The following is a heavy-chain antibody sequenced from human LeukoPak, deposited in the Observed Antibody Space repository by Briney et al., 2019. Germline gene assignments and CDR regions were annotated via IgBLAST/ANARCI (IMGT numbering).Heavy chain of an antibody. Sequence: PSETLSLTCTVSGGSISSYYWSWIRQPPGKGLEWIGYIYYSGSTNYNPSLKSRVTISVDTSKNQFSLKLSSVTAADTAVYYCARGGGAFSGYYYRGFDYWGQGTLVTVSS. V-gene: IGHV4-59*01. CDR2: IYYSGST. D-gene: IGHD3-9*01. CDR1: GGSISSYY. J-gene: IGHJ4*02. CDR3: ARGGGAFSGYYYRGFDY.